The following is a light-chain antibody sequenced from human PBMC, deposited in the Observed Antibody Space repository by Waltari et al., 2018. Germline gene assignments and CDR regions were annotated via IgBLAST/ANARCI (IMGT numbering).Light chain of an antibody. J-gene: IGLJ2*01. CDR2: QDR. CDR1: KLGDKY. Sequence: SYELTQPPSVSVSPGQTASITCSGDKLGDKYACWYQQKPGQSPVLVIYQDRKRPSGIPERFSGSNSGDTATLTISETQSMDEGDYFCQVWDSSTYMVFGGGTKLTVL. CDR3: QVWDSSTYMV. V-gene: IGLV3-1*01.